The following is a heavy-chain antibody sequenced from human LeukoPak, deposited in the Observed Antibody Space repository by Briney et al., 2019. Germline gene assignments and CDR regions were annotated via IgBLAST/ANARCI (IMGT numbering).Heavy chain of an antibody. J-gene: IGHJ4*02. CDR1: GFTFSSYE. Sequence: GGSLRLSCAASGFTFSSYEMNWVRQAPGKGLEWVSYISSSGSTIYYADSVKGRFTISRDNAKNSLYLHIDSLRAEDTAVYFCVREEGACSGYPENWGEGTLVTVSS. CDR2: ISSSGSTI. V-gene: IGHV3-48*03. CDR3: VREEGACSGYPEN. D-gene: IGHD2-15*01.